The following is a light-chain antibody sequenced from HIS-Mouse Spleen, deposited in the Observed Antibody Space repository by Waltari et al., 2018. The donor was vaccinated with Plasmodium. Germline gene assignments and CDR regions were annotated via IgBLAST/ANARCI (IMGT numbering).Light chain of an antibody. CDR1: KLGDKY. V-gene: IGLV3-1*01. Sequence: SYELTQPPSVSVSPGQTASITCSGDKLGDKYACWYQQKPGQSPVLVIYQDSKRPSGIPGRFSGSNSGNKATLTISGTQAMDEADYYCQAWDSSTGVFGGGTKLTVL. J-gene: IGLJ2*01. CDR3: QAWDSSTGV. CDR2: QDS.